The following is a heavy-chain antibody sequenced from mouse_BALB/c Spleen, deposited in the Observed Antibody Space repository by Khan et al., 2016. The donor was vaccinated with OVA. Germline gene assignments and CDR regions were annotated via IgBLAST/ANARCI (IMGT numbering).Heavy chain of an antibody. V-gene: IGHV1-76*01. J-gene: IGHJ2*01. CDR1: GYIFTSYW. Sequence: QVQLKQSGAELVRPGASVKLSCKTSGYIFTSYWIHWVKQRSGQGLEWIARIYPGTDNTYYNEKLKDKATLTADKSSSTAYMQLSSLKSEDSAVYVSARSQALYDFDYWGQGTTLTVSS. CDR3: ARSQALYDFDY. D-gene: IGHD3-2*02. CDR2: IYPGTDNT.